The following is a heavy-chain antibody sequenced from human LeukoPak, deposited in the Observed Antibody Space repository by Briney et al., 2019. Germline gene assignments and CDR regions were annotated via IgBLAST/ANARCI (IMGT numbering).Heavy chain of an antibody. V-gene: IGHV4-61*02. CDR1: GGSISSGSYY. CDR2: IYTSGST. CDR3: ARESLGGGYDILTGYYTRAYYFDY. Sequence: SETLSLTCTVSGGSISSGSYYWSWIRQPAGKGLEWIGRIYTSGSTNYNPSLKSRVTISVDTSKNQFSLKLSSVTAADTAVYYCARESLGGGYDILTGYYTRAYYFDYWGQGTLVTVSS. J-gene: IGHJ4*02. D-gene: IGHD3-9*01.